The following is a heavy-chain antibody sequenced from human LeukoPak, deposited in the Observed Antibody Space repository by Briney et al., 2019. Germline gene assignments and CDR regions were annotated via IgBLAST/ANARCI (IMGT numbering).Heavy chain of an antibody. CDR1: GLTFSSSG. CDR3: ARDVETITLSGVVKSHYYYAMDV. CDR2: IWSDGSNQ. Sequence: PGRSLRLSCAASGLTFSSSGMHWVRQAPGKGLEWVALIWSDGSNQYGDSVKGRFIISRDNSKNTLSLQMSGLRAEDSAVYFCARDVETITLSGVVKSHYYYAMDVWGQGTTVTVSS. D-gene: IGHD3-3*01. J-gene: IGHJ6*02. V-gene: IGHV3-33*01.